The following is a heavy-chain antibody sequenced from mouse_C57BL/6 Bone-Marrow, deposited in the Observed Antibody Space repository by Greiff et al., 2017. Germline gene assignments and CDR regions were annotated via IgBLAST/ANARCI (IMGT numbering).Heavy chain of an antibody. Sequence: QVQLQQPGAELVMPGASVKLSCKASGYTFTSYWMHWVKQRPGQGLEWIGEIDPSDSYTNYNQKFKGKSTLTVDKSSSTAYMQLSSLTSEDSAVYYGAREGDGFHFDYWGQGTTLTVSS. J-gene: IGHJ2*01. CDR1: GYTFTSYW. V-gene: IGHV1-69*01. D-gene: IGHD2-3*01. CDR2: IDPSDSYT. CDR3: AREGDGFHFDY.